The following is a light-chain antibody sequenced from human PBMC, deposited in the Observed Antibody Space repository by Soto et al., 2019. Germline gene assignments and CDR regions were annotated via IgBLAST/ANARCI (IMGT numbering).Light chain of an antibody. Sequence: QSALTQPASVTGSPGQSITISCTGTSRDVGGHDLVSWYKQYPGKVPKLIIYEVNKRPSGVSNHFSGSKSGNTASLTISGLQAEDEADYYCCSDARSSTWVFGGGTKVTVL. CDR3: CSDARSSTWV. CDR2: EVN. V-gene: IGLV2-23*02. J-gene: IGLJ3*02. CDR1: SRDVGGHDL.